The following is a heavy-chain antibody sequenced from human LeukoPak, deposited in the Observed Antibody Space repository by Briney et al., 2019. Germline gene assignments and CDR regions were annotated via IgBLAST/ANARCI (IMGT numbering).Heavy chain of an antibody. CDR1: GGSISRSSYY. D-gene: IGHD3-10*01. V-gene: IGHV4-39*01. J-gene: IGHJ4*02. CDR3: ARGRITMVRGVITAFFDY. Sequence: PSETLSLTCTVSGGSISRSSYYWGWIRQPPGKGLEWIGSIYYSGSTYYNPSLKSRVTISVDTSKNQFSLKLSSVTAADTAVYYSARGRITMVRGVITAFFDYWGQGTPVTASS. CDR2: IYYSGST.